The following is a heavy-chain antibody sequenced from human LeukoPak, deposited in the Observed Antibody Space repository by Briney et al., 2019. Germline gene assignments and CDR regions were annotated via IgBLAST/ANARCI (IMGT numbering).Heavy chain of an antibody. CDR3: ARDLYDSSGYGVDY. Sequence: ASVKVSCKASGYTFTSYGISWVRQAPGQGLEWMGWISAHDGNTNYAQKLQGRVTMTTDTSTSTAYMELRSLRSDDTAVYYCARDLYDSSGYGVDYWGQGTLVTVSS. CDR1: GYTFTSYG. D-gene: IGHD3-22*01. J-gene: IGHJ4*02. V-gene: IGHV1-18*01. CDR2: ISAHDGNT.